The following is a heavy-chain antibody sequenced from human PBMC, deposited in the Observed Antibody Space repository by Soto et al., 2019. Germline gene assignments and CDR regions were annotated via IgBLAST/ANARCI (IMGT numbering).Heavy chain of an antibody. CDR3: AKEDSSSWHYYYGMDV. D-gene: IGHD6-13*01. J-gene: IGHJ6*02. CDR2: ISYDGSNK. CDR1: GFTFSSYG. Sequence: QVQLVESGGGVVQPGRSLRLSCAASGFTFSSYGMNWVRQAPGKGLEWVAVISYDGSNKYYADSVKGRFTISRDSSKNMLYLQMSSLRAEDTAVYYCAKEDSSSWHYYYGMDVWCQGTTVTVSS. V-gene: IGHV3-30*18.